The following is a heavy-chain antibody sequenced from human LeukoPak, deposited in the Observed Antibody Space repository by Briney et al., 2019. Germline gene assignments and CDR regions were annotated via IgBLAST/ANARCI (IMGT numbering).Heavy chain of an antibody. CDR2: ISHDGNSE. CDR3: APGVGYCSGGSCPLLDY. D-gene: IGHD2-15*01. V-gene: IGHV3-30-3*01. Sequence: GRSLRLSCAASGFTFSSSAMHWVRQAPGKGLEWVAVISHDGNSEYYADSVKGRFTISRDNSKNTLYLQMNSLRAEDTAVYYCAPGVGYCSGGSCPLLDYWGQGTLVTVSS. CDR1: GFTFSSSA. J-gene: IGHJ4*02.